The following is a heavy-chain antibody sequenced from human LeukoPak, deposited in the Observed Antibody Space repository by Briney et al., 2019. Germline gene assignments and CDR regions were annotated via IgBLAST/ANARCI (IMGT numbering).Heavy chain of an antibody. J-gene: IGHJ3*02. CDR1: GGSISSYY. CDR3: ARDLRGSSWYWRAFDI. Sequence: SETLSLTCTVSGGSISSYYWSWIRQPPGKGLEWIGYIYYSGSTNYNPSLKSRVTISVDTSKNQFSLKLSSVTAADTAVYYCARDLRGSSWYWRAFDIWGQGTMVTVSS. D-gene: IGHD6-13*01. CDR2: IYYSGST. V-gene: IGHV4-59*12.